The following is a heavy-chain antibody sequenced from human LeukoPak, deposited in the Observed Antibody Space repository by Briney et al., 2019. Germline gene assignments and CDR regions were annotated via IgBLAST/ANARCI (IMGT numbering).Heavy chain of an antibody. CDR1: GGSISYGGYY. CDR3: ARAPRGYSGYDFSYWFDP. V-gene: IGHV4-31*03. CDR2: VPYSGST. J-gene: IGHJ5*02. D-gene: IGHD5-12*01. Sequence: SETLSLTCTVSGGSISYGGYYWSWIRQHPGKGLEWIGYVPYSGSTYYNASLESRLSISVDTSKNQFSLNLRSVTAADTAVYYCARAPRGYSGYDFSYWFDPWGQGILVTVSS.